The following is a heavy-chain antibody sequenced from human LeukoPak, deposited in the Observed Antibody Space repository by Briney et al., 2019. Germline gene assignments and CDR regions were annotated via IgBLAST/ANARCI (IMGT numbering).Heavy chain of an antibody. V-gene: IGHV3-23*01. J-gene: IGHJ4*02. CDR2: ISGSGDDT. D-gene: IGHD3-22*01. CDR1: GFPFSSYA. CDR3: AKARSLYYYDSSGYFLPIYYFDY. Sequence: GGSLRLSCAASGFPFSSYAISWVGQAPGKGLEWVSGISGSGDDTNYADPVKCRFTISRDNSKNTLYLQMNSLRAEDTAVYYCAKARSLYYYDSSGYFLPIYYFDYWGQGTRVTVSS.